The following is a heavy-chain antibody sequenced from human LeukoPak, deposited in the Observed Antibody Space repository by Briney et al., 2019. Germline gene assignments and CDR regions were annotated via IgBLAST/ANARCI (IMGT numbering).Heavy chain of an antibody. CDR3: AYYYGSGSYYKGPYYYYYYMDV. Sequence: GGSLRLSCAASGFTFSSYEMNWVRQAPGKGLEWVSYISSSGSTIYYADSVKGRFTISRDNAKNSLYLQMNSLRAEDTAVYYCAYYYGSGSYYKGPYYYYYYMDVWGKGATVTVSS. J-gene: IGHJ6*03. CDR1: GFTFSSYE. V-gene: IGHV3-48*03. CDR2: ISSSGSTI. D-gene: IGHD3-10*01.